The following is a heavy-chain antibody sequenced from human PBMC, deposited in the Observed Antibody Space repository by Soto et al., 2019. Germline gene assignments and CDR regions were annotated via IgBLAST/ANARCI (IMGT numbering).Heavy chain of an antibody. CDR2: SNAGNGGT. Sequence: ASVKVSCKASGYTFSSYAMQWVRQAPGQGLEWMGWSNAGNGGTKYSQDFRGRVTITRDTSANTAYMELRSLRSEDMAVYYCARGDCSSTSCYRYYYYYYGMDVWGQGTTVTASS. V-gene: IGHV1-3*02. D-gene: IGHD2-2*02. CDR3: ARGDCSSTSCYRYYYYYYGMDV. CDR1: GYTFSSYA. J-gene: IGHJ6*02.